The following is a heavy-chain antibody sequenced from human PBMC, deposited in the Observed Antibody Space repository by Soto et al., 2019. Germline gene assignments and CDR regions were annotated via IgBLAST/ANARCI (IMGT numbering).Heavy chain of an antibody. J-gene: IGHJ6*02. Sequence: QVQLQESGPGLVKPSQILSLTCTVSGGSISSGDYYWSWIRQPPGKGLEWIGYIYYSGSTYYNPSLKSRVTISVDTSKNQFSLKLSSVTAADTAVYYCARGSAALGESYYYYGMDVWGQGTTVTVSS. CDR3: ARGSAALGESYYYYGMDV. CDR2: IYYSGST. V-gene: IGHV4-30-4*01. CDR1: GGSISSGDYY. D-gene: IGHD6-13*01.